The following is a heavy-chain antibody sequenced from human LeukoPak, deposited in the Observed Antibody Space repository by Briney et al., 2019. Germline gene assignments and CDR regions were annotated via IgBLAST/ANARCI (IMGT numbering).Heavy chain of an antibody. J-gene: IGHJ4*02. Sequence: SETLSLTCTVSGSSVSSGSYYWSWIRQPPGKGLEWIGYIYYSGSTNYSPSLKSRVTISVDTSKNQFSLKLSSVTAADTAVYYCAREGIPGSHFDYWGQGTLVTVSS. V-gene: IGHV4-61*01. D-gene: IGHD3-10*01. CDR3: AREGIPGSHFDY. CDR1: GSSVSSGSYY. CDR2: IYYSGST.